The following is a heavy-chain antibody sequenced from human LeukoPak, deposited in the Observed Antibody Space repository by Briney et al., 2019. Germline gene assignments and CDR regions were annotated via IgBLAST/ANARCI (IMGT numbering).Heavy chain of an antibody. D-gene: IGHD3-10*01. Sequence: SETLSLTCTVSGDSISSPLYYWGWIRQPPGKGLELIGSIYYSGSTYYNPSLKSRVTISVDTSKNHFSLKLSSVTAADTAVYYCARSHTRGPEVALMDYWGQGTLVTVSS. CDR2: IYYSGST. CDR3: ARSHTRGPEVALMDY. V-gene: IGHV4-39*02. CDR1: GDSISSPLYY. J-gene: IGHJ4*02.